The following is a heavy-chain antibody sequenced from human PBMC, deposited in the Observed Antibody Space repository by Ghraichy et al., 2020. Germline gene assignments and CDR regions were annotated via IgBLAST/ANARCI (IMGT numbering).Heavy chain of an antibody. CDR2: IYSGGST. D-gene: IGHD6-6*01. Sequence: GGSLRLSCAASGFTVSSNYMSWVRQAPGKGLEWVSVIYSGGSTYYADSVKGRFTISRDNSKNTLYLQMNSLRAEDTAVYYCARLHSSSGGFDYWGQGTLVTVSS. CDR1: GFTVSSNY. V-gene: IGHV3-66*01. J-gene: IGHJ4*02. CDR3: ARLHSSSGGFDY.